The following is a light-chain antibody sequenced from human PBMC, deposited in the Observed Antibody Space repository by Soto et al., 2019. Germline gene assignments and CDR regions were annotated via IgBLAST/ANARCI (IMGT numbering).Light chain of an antibody. Sequence: EIEMTQSPVTLSVSPGERATLSCRASQSVSSNLAWYQQKPGQAPRLLIYGASTGATGIPARFSGSGSGTEFTLTISSLQSEDFAVYYCQQYNNWPLTFGGGTKVDIK. V-gene: IGKV3-15*01. J-gene: IGKJ4*01. CDR2: GAS. CDR1: QSVSSN. CDR3: QQYNNWPLT.